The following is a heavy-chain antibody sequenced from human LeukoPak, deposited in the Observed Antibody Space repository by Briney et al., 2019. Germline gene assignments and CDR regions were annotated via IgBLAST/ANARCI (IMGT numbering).Heavy chain of an antibody. Sequence: GGSLRLSCATSGFIFGNYRMHWVRQAPGKGLVWVSRINSDGSGTDYAGSVKGRFTISRDNAKNTLYLHMRSLRVEDTAVYYCARWATVTSILDYWGQGTLVTVSS. D-gene: IGHD4-11*01. J-gene: IGHJ4*02. CDR2: INSDGSGT. V-gene: IGHV3-74*01. CDR1: GFIFGNYR. CDR3: ARWATVTSILDY.